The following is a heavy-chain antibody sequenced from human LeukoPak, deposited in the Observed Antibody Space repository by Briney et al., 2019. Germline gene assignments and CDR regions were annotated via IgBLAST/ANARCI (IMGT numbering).Heavy chain of an antibody. CDR1: GFTFSSYG. Sequence: GGSLRLSCAASGFTFSSYGMHWVRQAPGKGLEGVAVISYDGSNKYYADSVKGRFTISRDNSKNTLYLQMNSLRAEDTAVYYCAKESAPSIAAAGLFDYWGQGTLVTVSS. CDR2: ISYDGSNK. V-gene: IGHV3-30*18. CDR3: AKESAPSIAAAGLFDY. J-gene: IGHJ4*02. D-gene: IGHD6-13*01.